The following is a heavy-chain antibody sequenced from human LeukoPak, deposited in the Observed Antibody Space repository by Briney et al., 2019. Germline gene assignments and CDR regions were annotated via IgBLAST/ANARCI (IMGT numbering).Heavy chain of an antibody. CDR1: GFTFSNYW. V-gene: IGHV3-74*01. J-gene: IGHJ4*02. Sequence: AGGSLRLSCAASGFTFSNYWMHWVRQVPGKGLVWVSCINDDGSATFYADSVKGRFTISRDNAKNSLSLQMNSLRAEDTALYYCATHGYNQDYYLDYWGQGTLVTVSS. CDR3: ATHGYNQDYYLDY. D-gene: IGHD5-24*01. CDR2: INDDGSAT.